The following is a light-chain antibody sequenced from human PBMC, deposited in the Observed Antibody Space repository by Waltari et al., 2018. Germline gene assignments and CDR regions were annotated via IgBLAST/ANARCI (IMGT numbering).Light chain of an antibody. J-gene: IGLJ1*01. Sequence: QSALTQPASVSGSLGQSITMSCTGTSSDSGIYNYFSWYQQHPGKAPKLLIYDVSNRPSGVSNRFSGSKSGNTASLTISGLQSEDEADYYCTSFSSDSTPLVFGTGTRVTV. CDR2: DVS. CDR3: TSFSSDSTPLV. CDR1: SSDSGIYNY. V-gene: IGLV2-14*03.